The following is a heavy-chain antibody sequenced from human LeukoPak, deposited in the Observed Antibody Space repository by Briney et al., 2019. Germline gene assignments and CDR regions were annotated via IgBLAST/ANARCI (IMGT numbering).Heavy chain of an antibody. CDR3: ARRRILEWLLSYFDY. J-gene: IGHJ4*02. V-gene: IGHV3-66*04. Sequence: GGSLRLSCAASGFTVSSNYMSWVRQAPGKGLEWVSVIYSGGSTYYADCVKGRFTISRDNSKNSLYLQMNSLRAEDTAVYYCARRRILEWLLSYFDYWGQGTLVTVSS. CDR1: GFTVSSNY. CDR2: IYSGGST. D-gene: IGHD3-3*01.